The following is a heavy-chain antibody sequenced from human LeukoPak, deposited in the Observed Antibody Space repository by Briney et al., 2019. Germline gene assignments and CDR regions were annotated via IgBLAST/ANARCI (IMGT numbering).Heavy chain of an antibody. J-gene: IGHJ4*02. CDR2: IYYSGTT. Sequence: SQTLSLTCTVSGGSICKTSYYWGWIRQPPGKGLEWIENIYYSGTTYYNPSPKSRVTISVDTSKNQFSLTLNSVTAADTAVYFCARFKQLGRSFDSWGRGSLVTVSS. CDR3: ARFKQLGRSFDS. CDR1: GGSICKTSYY. V-gene: IGHV4-39*07. D-gene: IGHD1-1*01.